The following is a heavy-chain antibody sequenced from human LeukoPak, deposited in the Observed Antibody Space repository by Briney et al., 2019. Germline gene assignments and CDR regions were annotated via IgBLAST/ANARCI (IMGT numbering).Heavy chain of an antibody. J-gene: IGHJ3*02. CDR3: ARDPNFIISYGFGTFDI. Sequence: PGGSLRLSCAASGFTFSSYGIHWVRQARGKGVEWVAVISYDGSNKNYADSVKGRFNVYRENEKNTLYLQMNSLRAEDTAVYYCARDPNFIISYGFGTFDIWGQGTMVTVSS. CDR1: GFTFSSYG. CDR2: ISYDGSNK. V-gene: IGHV3-30*03. D-gene: IGHD5-18*01.